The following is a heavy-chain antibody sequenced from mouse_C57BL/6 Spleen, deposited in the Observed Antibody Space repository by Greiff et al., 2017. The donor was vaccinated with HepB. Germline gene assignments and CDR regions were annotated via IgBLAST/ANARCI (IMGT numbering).Heavy chain of an antibody. CDR2: IDPETGGT. D-gene: IGHD1-1*01. J-gene: IGHJ3*01. Sequence: VQLQQSGAELVRPGASVTLSCKASGYTFTDYEMHWVKQTPVHGLEWIGAIDPETGGTAYNQKFKGKAILTADKSSSTAYMELRSLTAEDSAVYYCTRSEFLYYFGSSYEAWFAHWGQVTLVTVSA. CDR3: TRSEFLYYFGSSYEAWFAH. V-gene: IGHV1-15*01. CDR1: GYTFTDYE.